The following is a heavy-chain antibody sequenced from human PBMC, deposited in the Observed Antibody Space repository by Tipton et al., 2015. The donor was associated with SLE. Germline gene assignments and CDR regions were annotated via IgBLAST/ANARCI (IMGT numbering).Heavy chain of an antibody. CDR1: GGSISSYY. CDR3: AKRAYGSTWCFDY. V-gene: IGHV4-59*12. Sequence: TLSLTCTVSGGSISSYYWSWIRQPPGKGLEWIGYIYYSGSTNYNPSLKSRVTISLDMSKNQSSLKLTSVTAADTAVYYCAKRAYGSTWCFDYWGQGTLVTVSS. CDR2: IYYSGST. D-gene: IGHD6-13*01. J-gene: IGHJ4*02.